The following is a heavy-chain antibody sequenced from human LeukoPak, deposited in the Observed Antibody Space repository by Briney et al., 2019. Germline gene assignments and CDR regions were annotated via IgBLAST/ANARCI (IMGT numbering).Heavy chain of an antibody. CDR3: AKLNRYYYYMDV. CDR2: ISGSGGST. Sequence: GGSLRLSCSASGFTFSSYAMSWVRQAPGKGLEWVSAISGSGGSTYYADSVKGRFTISRDNSKNTLYLQMNSLRAEDTAVYHCAKLNRYYYYMDVWGKGTTVTVSS. V-gene: IGHV3-23*01. CDR1: GFTFSSYA. J-gene: IGHJ6*03.